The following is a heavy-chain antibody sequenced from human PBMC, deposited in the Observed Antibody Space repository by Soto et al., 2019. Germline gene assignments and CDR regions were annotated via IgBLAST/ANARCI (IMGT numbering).Heavy chain of an antibody. CDR3: ARDIRVKSSSWPNGGYGMDV. J-gene: IGHJ6*02. Sequence: EASVKVSCKASGYTFTGYYMHWVRQAPGQGLEWMGWINPNSGGTNYAQKFQGWVTMTRDTSISTAYMELSRLRSDDTAVYYCARDIRVKSSSWPNGGYGMDVWGQGTTVTVSS. D-gene: IGHD6-13*01. CDR1: GYTFTGYY. CDR2: INPNSGGT. V-gene: IGHV1-2*04.